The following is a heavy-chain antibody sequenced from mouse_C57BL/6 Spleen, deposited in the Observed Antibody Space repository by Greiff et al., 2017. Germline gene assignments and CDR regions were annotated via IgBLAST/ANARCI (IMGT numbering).Heavy chain of an antibody. V-gene: IGHV1-69*01. CDR2: IDPSDSYT. CDR1: GYTFTSYW. D-gene: IGHD4-1*02. CDR3: ARGDPTGPSDY. Sequence: QVQLQQPGAELVMPGASVKLSCKASGYTFTSYWMHWVKQRPGQGLEWIGEIDPSDSYTNYNQKFKGKSTLTVDKSSSTAYMQLSSLTSEDSAVYYCARGDPTGPSDYWGQGTTLTVSS. J-gene: IGHJ2*01.